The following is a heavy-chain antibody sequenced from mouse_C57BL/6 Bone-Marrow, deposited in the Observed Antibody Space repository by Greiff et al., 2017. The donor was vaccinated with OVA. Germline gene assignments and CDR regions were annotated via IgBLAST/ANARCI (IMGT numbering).Heavy chain of an antibody. CDR2: IYPGSGST. CDR3: ARWGNYYQVFDY. Sequence: QVQLQQPGAELVKPGASVKMSCKASGYTFTSYWITWVKQRPGQGLEWIGDIYPGSGSTNYNEKFKSKATLTVDTSSSTAYMQLSSLTSEDSAVYYCARWGNYYQVFDYWGQGTTLTVSS. V-gene: IGHV1-55*01. J-gene: IGHJ2*01. D-gene: IGHD2-1*01. CDR1: GYTFTSYW.